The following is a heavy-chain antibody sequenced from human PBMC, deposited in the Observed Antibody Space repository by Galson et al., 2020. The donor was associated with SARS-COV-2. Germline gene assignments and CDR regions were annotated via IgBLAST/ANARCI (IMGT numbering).Heavy chain of an antibody. V-gene: IGHV1-2*02. CDR3: ARDKINYDFWGGYYFPGGESYYYYYGMDV. J-gene: IGHJ6*02. CDR1: GYTFTGYY. CDR2: INPNSGGT. D-gene: IGHD3-3*01. Sequence: ASVKVSCKASGYTFTGYYMHWVRQAPGQGLEWMGWINPNSGGTNYAQKFQGRVTMTRDTSISTAYMELSRLRSDDTAVYYCARDKINYDFWGGYYFPGGESYYYYYGMDVWGQGTTVTVSS.